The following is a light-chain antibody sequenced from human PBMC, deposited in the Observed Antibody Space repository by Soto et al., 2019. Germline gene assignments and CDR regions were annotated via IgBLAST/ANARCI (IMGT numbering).Light chain of an antibody. J-gene: IGLJ2*01. V-gene: IGLV1-44*01. CDR3: AAWDDSLNGWV. CDR1: SSNIGSNT. Sequence: QPVLTQPPSASGTPGQWVTISCSGSSSNIGSNTVNWYQQLPGTAPKLLISTNNQRPSGVPDRFSGSKSGTSASLAISGLQSEDEADYYCAAWDDSLNGWVFGGGTQLTVL. CDR2: TNN.